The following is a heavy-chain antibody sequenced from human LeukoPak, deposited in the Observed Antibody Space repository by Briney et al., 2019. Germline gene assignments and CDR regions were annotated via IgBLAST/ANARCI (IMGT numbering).Heavy chain of an antibody. V-gene: IGHV4-34*01. CDR1: GGSFSGYY. CDR2: INHSGST. CDR3: ARANEGGDTMVRGVIITYGSLRLDY. D-gene: IGHD3-10*01. J-gene: IGHJ4*02. Sequence: SETLSLTCAVYGGSFSGYYWSWIRQPPGKGLEWIGEINHSGSTNYNPSLKSRVTISVDTSKSQFSLKLSSVTAADTAVYYCARANEGGDTMVRGVIITYGSLRLDYWGQGTLVTVSS.